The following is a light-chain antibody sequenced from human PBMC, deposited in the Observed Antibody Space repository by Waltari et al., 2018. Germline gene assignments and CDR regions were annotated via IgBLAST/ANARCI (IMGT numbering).Light chain of an antibody. CDR3: QSYDVSLSAWV. J-gene: IGLJ3*02. CDR1: SSNVGAGFA. V-gene: IGLV1-40*01. Sequence: QSVLTQPPSVSGAPGQRVTISCTGSSSNVGAGFALHWYQQLPGTAPKLLIYDNLNRPSGVPDRCSGSKSGTSASLAIAGLQAEDEAYYYCQSYDVSLSAWVFGGGTKVTVL. CDR2: DNL.